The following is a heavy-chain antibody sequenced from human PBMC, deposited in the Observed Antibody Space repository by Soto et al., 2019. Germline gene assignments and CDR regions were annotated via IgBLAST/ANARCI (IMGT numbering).Heavy chain of an antibody. D-gene: IGHD6-19*01. V-gene: IGHV3-7*04. CDR3: AREITTGWYGNLDY. J-gene: IGHJ4*02. Sequence: GRFTISRDNAKNSVFLEMNSLRAEDTAVYYCAREITTGWYGNLDYWGQGTLVTVSS.